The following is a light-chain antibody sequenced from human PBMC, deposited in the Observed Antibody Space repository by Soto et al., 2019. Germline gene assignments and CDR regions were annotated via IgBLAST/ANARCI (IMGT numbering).Light chain of an antibody. J-gene: IGLJ1*01. CDR2: DVS. V-gene: IGLV2-14*03. CDR1: SSDVGGYNY. CDR3: SSYTTSNTRQIV. Sequence: QSALTQPASVSGSPGQSITISCTGTSSDVGGYNYVSWYQRHPGKAPKLMIFDVSNRPSGVSNRFSGSKSGNTASLTISGLQPEDEADYYCSSYTTSNTRQIVFGTGTKVTV.